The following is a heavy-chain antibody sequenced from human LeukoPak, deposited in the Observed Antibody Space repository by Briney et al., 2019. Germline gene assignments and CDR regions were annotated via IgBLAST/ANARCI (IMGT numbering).Heavy chain of an antibody. CDR2: INSDGSNT. CDR1: GFTFSSYW. V-gene: IGHV3-74*01. J-gene: IGHJ5*02. Sequence: GGSLRLSCAASGFTFSSYWMEWVRQAPGKVLVWVSRINSDGSNTTYADSVKGRFTISRDNGKNTLYLQMNSLRAEDTAVYYCARGVYGPLFDPWGQGTLVTVSS. D-gene: IGHD2-8*01. CDR3: ARGVYGPLFDP.